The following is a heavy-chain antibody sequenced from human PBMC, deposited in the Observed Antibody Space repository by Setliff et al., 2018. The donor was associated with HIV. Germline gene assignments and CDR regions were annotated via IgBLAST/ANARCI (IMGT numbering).Heavy chain of an antibody. V-gene: IGHV4-34*01. Sequence: SETLSLTCAVYGESFSGYYWSWIRQPPGKGLEWIGEINHSGSTNYNPSLKSRVTISVDTSKNQFSLKLSSVTAADTAVYYCARGNFNYWGQGTLVTVSS. CDR2: INHSGST. CDR1: GESFSGYY. CDR3: ARGNFNY. D-gene: IGHD3-16*01. J-gene: IGHJ4*02.